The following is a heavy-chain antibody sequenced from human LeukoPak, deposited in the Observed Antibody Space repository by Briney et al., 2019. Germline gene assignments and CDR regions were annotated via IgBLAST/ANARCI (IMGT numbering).Heavy chain of an antibody. V-gene: IGHV4-4*09. CDR1: GGSISSYY. Sequence: SETLSLACTVSGGSISSYYWSWIRQPPGKGLEWIGYIYTSGSTNYNPSLKSRVTISVDTSKNQFSLKLSSVTAADTAVYYCARHFHGRYYFDYWGQGTLVTVSS. J-gene: IGHJ4*02. CDR3: ARHFHGRYYFDY. CDR2: IYTSGST. D-gene: IGHD2-8*01.